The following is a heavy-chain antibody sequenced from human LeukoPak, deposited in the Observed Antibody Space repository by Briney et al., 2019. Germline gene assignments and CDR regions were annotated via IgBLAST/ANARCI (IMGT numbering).Heavy chain of an antibody. CDR1: GFTFSSYS. Sequence: GGSLRLSCAASGFTFSSYSMNWVRQAPGKGLEWVSYISSSSSTIYYADSVKGRFTISRDDAKNSLYLQMNSLRDEDTAVYYCARDPGDIVVVPAVDDAFDIWGQGTMVTVSS. J-gene: IGHJ3*02. CDR3: ARDPGDIVVVPAVDDAFDI. V-gene: IGHV3-48*02. CDR2: ISSSSSTI. D-gene: IGHD2-2*01.